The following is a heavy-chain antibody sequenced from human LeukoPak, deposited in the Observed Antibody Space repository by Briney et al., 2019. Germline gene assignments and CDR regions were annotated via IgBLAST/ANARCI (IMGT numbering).Heavy chain of an antibody. V-gene: IGHV3-30*03. CDR1: GFTFSRHG. D-gene: IGHD3-3*01. CDR3: ARDRAWNYFDY. CDR2: ISNDGSRK. Sequence: GGSLRLSRAPSGFTFSRHGMHWVRQAPGKGLEWVAIISNDGSRKYYAHSVEGRFTISRDNSKNTLYLQMDSLRAEDTAVYYCARDRAWNYFDYWGQGTLVTVSS. J-gene: IGHJ4*02.